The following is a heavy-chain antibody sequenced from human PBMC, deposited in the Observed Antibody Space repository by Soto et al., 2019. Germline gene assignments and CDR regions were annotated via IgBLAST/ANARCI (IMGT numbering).Heavy chain of an antibody. CDR1: GYTFTSYI. D-gene: IGHD3-10*01. J-gene: IGHJ4*02. Sequence: QVQLVQSGAEVKKPGASVKVSCKTSGYTFTSYIISWVRQAPGQGLEWMGWISAYNGNTNYSQKLQGTVTMTTDTTTRTAYIGLRSLRSVDTAVYYCARGSPPFDCRGQGTLVTVSS. CDR2: ISAYNGNT. CDR3: ARGSPPFDC. V-gene: IGHV1-18*01.